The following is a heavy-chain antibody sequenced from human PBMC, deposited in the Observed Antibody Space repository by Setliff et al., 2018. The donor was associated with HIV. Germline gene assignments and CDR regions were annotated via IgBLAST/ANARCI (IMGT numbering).Heavy chain of an antibody. CDR3: ARVGYHGSGRYSFDY. D-gene: IGHD3-10*01. Sequence: SETLSLTCTVSGGSISSETFSWNWIRQPAGKGLEWIGRIYTSGSTDYNPSLKSRVTMSVDTSKNQFPLKLSSVTAADTAVYYCARVGYHGSGRYSFDYWGQGTPVTVSS. CDR1: GGSISSETFS. J-gene: IGHJ4*02. V-gene: IGHV4-61*02. CDR2: IYTSGST.